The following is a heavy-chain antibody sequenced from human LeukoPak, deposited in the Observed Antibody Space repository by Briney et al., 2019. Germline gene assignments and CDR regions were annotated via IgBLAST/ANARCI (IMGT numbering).Heavy chain of an antibody. Sequence: KPSETLSLTCAVYGGSFSGYYWSWIRQPPGKGLAWIGEINHSGSTNYNLSLKSRVTISVDTSKNQFSLKLSSVTAADTAVYYCARGRGYNSFDYWGQGTLVTVSS. CDR2: INHSGST. D-gene: IGHD3-16*02. J-gene: IGHJ4*02. CDR3: ARGRGYNSFDY. V-gene: IGHV4-34*01. CDR1: GGSFSGYY.